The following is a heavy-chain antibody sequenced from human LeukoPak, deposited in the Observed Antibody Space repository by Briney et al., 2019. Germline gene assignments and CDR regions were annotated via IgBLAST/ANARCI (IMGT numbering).Heavy chain of an antibody. J-gene: IGHJ4*02. D-gene: IGHD1-26*01. CDR3: ARLVGDRTIYDH. CDR2: IKRDGIEK. V-gene: IGHV3-7*01. Sequence: GGSLRLSCAASTSIFNTHWMSWVRQAPGKGLEWVATIKRDGIEKYCLDTVKGRFAISRDNAKNSVYLQMNSLTVEDTAVYYCARLVGDRTIYDHWGQGTLVTVSS. CDR1: TSIFNTHW.